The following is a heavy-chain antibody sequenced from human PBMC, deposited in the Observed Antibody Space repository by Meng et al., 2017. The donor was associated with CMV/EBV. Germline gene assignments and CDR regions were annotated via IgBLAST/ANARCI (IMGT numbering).Heavy chain of an antibody. Sequence: GESLKISCAASGFTFSSYGMHWVRQAPGKGLEWVAFISCDGSNKYYADSVKGRFTISRDNAKNTLYLQMNSLRAEDTAVYYCAKASLLYSVSYFDYWGQGTLVTVSS. CDR2: ISCDGSNK. CDR1: GFTFSSYG. D-gene: IGHD1-26*01. V-gene: IGHV3-30*02. CDR3: AKASLLYSVSYFDY. J-gene: IGHJ4*02.